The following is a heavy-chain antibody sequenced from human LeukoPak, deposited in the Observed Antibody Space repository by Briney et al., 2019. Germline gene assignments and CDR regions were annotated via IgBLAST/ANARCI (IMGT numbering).Heavy chain of an antibody. CDR3: ARGWGYCSSTSCYFDYYYMDV. V-gene: IGHV3-23*01. CDR1: GFVFSSYA. CDR2: LRGDGET. Sequence: GGSLRLSCAASGFVFSSYAMSWVRQTPARGLEWVSSLRGDGETFYADSVKGRFTLSRDDSRNTVYLQLNNLRVEDTAIYYCARGWGYCSSTSCYFDYYYMDVWGKGTTVTVSS. J-gene: IGHJ6*03. D-gene: IGHD2-2*01.